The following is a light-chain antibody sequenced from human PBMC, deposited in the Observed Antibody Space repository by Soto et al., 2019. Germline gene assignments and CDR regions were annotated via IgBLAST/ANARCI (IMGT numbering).Light chain of an antibody. Sequence: DIQLTQSPYFLSTSVGDRVTITFPASQGISIYLAWYQQKPGKAPKLLIYAASTLQSGVPSRFSGSGSGTEFTLTISSLQPEDFATYYCQQLNSYPITFGQGTRLEI. CDR3: QQLNSYPIT. CDR1: QGISIY. CDR2: AAS. V-gene: IGKV1-9*01. J-gene: IGKJ5*01.